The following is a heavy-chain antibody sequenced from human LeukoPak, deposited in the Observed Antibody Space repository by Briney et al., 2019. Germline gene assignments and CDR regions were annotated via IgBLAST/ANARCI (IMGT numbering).Heavy chain of an antibody. CDR1: GGSISSGSYY. D-gene: IGHD3-22*01. V-gene: IGHV4-61*02. CDR3: AVVDDAFDI. CDR2: IYTSGST. J-gene: IGHJ3*02. Sequence: PSETLSLTCTVSGGSISSGSYYWSWIRQPAGKGLEWIGRIYTSGSTNYNPSLKSRVTISVDTSKNQFSLKLSSVTAADTAVYYCAVVDDAFDIWGQGTMVTVSS.